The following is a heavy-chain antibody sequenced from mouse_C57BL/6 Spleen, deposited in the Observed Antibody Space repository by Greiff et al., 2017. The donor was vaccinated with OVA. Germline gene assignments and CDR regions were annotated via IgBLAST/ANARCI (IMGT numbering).Heavy chain of an antibody. Sequence: QVQLKESGAELARPGASVKLSCKASGYTFTSYGISWVKQRTGQGLEWIGEIYPRSGNTYYNEKFKGKATLTADKSSSTAYMELRSLTSEDSAVYFCARGGSSYGYFDVWGTGTTVTVSS. CDR3: ARGGSSYGYFDV. D-gene: IGHD1-1*01. CDR1: GYTFTSYG. J-gene: IGHJ1*03. CDR2: IYPRSGNT. V-gene: IGHV1-81*01.